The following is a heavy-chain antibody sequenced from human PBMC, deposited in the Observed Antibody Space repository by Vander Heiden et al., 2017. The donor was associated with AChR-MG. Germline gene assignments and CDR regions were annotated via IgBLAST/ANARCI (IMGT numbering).Heavy chain of an antibody. CDR3: VKGQAGATSYYFDH. V-gene: IGHV3-66*01. Sequence: EVQLVESGGGLVQPGGSLRLSCAASGFIVRTNYMSWVRQASGKGLEWVSVIYSGGNTYYADSVKGRFTIYRDNSKNTVYLQMNSLRAEDTALYYCVKGQAGATSYYFDHWGQGTQVTVSS. CDR2: IYSGGNT. CDR1: GFIVRTNY. D-gene: IGHD1-26*01. J-gene: IGHJ4*02.